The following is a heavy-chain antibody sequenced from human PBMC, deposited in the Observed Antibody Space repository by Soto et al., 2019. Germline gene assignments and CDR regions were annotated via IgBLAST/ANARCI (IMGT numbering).Heavy chain of an antibody. J-gene: IGHJ4*02. CDR3: AREGYSSGLIDY. V-gene: IGHV4-59*01. D-gene: IGHD6-19*01. Sequence: SETLSLTCTVSGGSISSYYWSWIRQPPGKGLEWIGYIYYSGSTNYNPSLKSRVTISVDTSKNQFSLKLSSVTAADTAVYYCAREGYSSGLIDYWGQGTLVTVSS. CDR1: GGSISSYY. CDR2: IYYSGST.